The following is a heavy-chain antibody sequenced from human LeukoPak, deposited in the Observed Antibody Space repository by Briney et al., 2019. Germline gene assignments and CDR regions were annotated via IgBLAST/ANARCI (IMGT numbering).Heavy chain of an antibody. V-gene: IGHV3-23*01. J-gene: IGHJ4*02. CDR2: ISNSGGST. D-gene: IGHD2-2*01. CDR1: GFSFSSYA. CDR3: AGGPPACSTNCYGYLDY. Sequence: PGGSLRLACATSGFSFSSYAMSWVRQAPGQGLEWVSGISNSGGSTYYADSVKGRFTISRDNSKDTLYLQMNSLRAEDTAVYYCAGGPPACSTNCYGYLDYWGQGTLVTVSS.